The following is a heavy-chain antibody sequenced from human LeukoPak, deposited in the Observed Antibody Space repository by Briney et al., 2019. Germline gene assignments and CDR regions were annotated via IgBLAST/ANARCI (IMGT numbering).Heavy chain of an antibody. Sequence: SVKVSCKAAGFTFTSSAMQWVRQPRAQRVEWIGWIVVGSGNTNYAHKFQERVTITSDMSTSTAYMELSSLRSEDTAVYYCAAENRYCSGGSCYSDVYWGQGTLVTVSS. CDR1: GFTFTSSA. D-gene: IGHD2-15*01. CDR3: AAENRYCSGGSCYSDVY. CDR2: IVVGSGNT. V-gene: IGHV1-58*02. J-gene: IGHJ4*02.